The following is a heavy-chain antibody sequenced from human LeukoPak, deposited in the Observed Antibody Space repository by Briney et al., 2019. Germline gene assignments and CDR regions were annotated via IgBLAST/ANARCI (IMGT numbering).Heavy chain of an antibody. CDR2: ISTTGSTI. J-gene: IGHJ4*02. V-gene: IGHV3-11*01. D-gene: IGHD4-11*01. CDR3: ARQKIVTKSPIDY. Sequence: GGSLRLSCEASGLTFSDYYMSWIRQAPGKGLEWLSYISTTGSTISYADSVKGRFTVSRDNAKSSLYLQMKGLRAEDTAVYYCARQKIVTKSPIDYWGQGTLVTVSS. CDR1: GLTFSDYY.